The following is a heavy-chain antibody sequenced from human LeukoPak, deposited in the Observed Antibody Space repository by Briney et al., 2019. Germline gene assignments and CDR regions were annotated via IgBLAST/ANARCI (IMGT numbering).Heavy chain of an antibody. J-gene: IGHJ5*02. CDR2: THSSGGT. CDR3: IVFGDSNH. Sequence: GGSLRLSCAASGFTGSHNYMSWVRQAPGKGLEWVSATHSSGGTYYADSVKGRFTISRDTSRNTLYLQINSLSVEDTAVYYCIVFGDSNHWGQGTLVTVSS. CDR1: GFTGSHNY. V-gene: IGHV3-53*01. D-gene: IGHD4-17*01.